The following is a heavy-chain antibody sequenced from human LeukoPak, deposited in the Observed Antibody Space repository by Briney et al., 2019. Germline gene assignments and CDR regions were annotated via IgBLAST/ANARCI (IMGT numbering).Heavy chain of an antibody. CDR3: AREGYDSSYYYYLDY. D-gene: IGHD3-22*01. CDR2: IYYSGST. J-gene: IGHJ4*02. V-gene: IGHV4-31*03. CDR1: GGSISSGDYY. Sequence: SETLSLTCTVSGGSISSGDYYWGWILQHPGKGLEWIGNIYYSGSTYYNPSLKSRVTISVDTSKSQFSLKLSSVTAADTAVYYCAREGYDSSYYYYLDYWGQGTLVTVSS.